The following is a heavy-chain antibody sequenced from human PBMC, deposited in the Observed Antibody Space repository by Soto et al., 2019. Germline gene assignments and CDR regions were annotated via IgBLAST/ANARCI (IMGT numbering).Heavy chain of an antibody. CDR1: GYTFTSYY. D-gene: IGHD1-26*01. V-gene: IGHV1-8*02. CDR2: MNPNSGNT. CDR3: ARGKVDYLDY. J-gene: IGHJ4*02. Sequence: ASVKVSCKASGYTFTSYYMNWVRQATGQGLEWMGWMNPNSGNTGFAQKFQGRVTMTRNTSISTAYMELSSLRSEDTAVYYCARGKVDYLDYWGQGTLVTVSS.